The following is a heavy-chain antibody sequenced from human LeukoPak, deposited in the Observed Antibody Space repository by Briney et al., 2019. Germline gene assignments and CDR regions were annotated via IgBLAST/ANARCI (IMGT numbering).Heavy chain of an antibody. V-gene: IGHV4-31*03. CDR3: ASLLNSGYSSSWSYYFDY. CDR2: IYYSGST. Sequence: PSETLSLTCTVSGGSISGGGYYWSWIRQHPGKGLEWIGYIYYSGSTYYNPSLKSRVTISVDTSKNQFSLKLSSVTAADTAVYYCASLLNSGYSSSWSYYFDYWGQGTLVTVSS. CDR1: GGSISGGGYY. D-gene: IGHD6-13*01. J-gene: IGHJ4*02.